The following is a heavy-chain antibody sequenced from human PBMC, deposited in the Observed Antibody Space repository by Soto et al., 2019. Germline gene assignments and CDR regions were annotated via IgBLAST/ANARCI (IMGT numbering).Heavy chain of an antibody. J-gene: IGHJ6*02. CDR3: ARGIKNSHGMDV. CDR2: LNSDGSTT. D-gene: IGHD1-7*01. V-gene: IGHV3-74*01. CDR1: AFTFSGYW. Sequence: GGSLRLSCAASAFTFSGYWMHLVRQAPGRGLVWVSRLNSDGSTTNYADSVKGRFTISRDNAKNTLYLEMNSLGADNTAVYYCARGIKNSHGMDVWGQGTTVTVSS.